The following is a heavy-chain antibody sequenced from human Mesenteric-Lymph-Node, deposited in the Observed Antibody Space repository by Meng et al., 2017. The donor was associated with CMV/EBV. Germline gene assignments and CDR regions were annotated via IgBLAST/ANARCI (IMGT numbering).Heavy chain of an antibody. Sequence: GGSLRLSCAASGFTFSSYSLNWVRQAPGKGLEWVSSISSSSNYIYYADSVKGRFTISRDNSKNSLYLQMNSLRAEDTAVYHCARKPTLSSAWGYWGHGVLVTVSS. CDR2: ISSSSNYI. CDR1: GFTFSSYS. D-gene: IGHD1-1*01. V-gene: IGHV3-21*01. J-gene: IGHJ4*01. CDR3: ARKPTLSSAWGY.